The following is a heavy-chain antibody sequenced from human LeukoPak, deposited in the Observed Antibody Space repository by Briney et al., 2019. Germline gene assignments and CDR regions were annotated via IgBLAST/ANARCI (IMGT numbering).Heavy chain of an antibody. CDR2: IYHSGST. CDR3: ARDNSLHYYDSSGYGY. D-gene: IGHD3-22*01. CDR1: GGSISSSNW. J-gene: IGHJ4*02. Sequence: KPSETLSPTCAVSGGSISSSNWWSWVRQPPGKGLEWIGEIYHSGSTNYNPSLKSRVTISVDKSKNQFSLKLSSVTAADTAVYYCARDNSLHYYDSSGYGYWGQGTLVTVSS. V-gene: IGHV4-4*02.